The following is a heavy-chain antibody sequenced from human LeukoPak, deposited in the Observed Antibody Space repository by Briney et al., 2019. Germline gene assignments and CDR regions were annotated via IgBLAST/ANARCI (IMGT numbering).Heavy chain of an antibody. CDR2: IIPIFGTT. V-gene: IGHV1-69*05. CDR3: ATGSSSHHYYDSSGYYFDY. J-gene: IGHJ4*02. Sequence: GASVKVSCKASGGTFSSYAISWGRQAPGQGLEWMGGIIPIFGTTNYAQKFQGRVTITTDESTSTAYMELSSLRSEDTAVYYCATGSSSHHYYDSSGYYFDYWGQGTLVTVSS. CDR1: GGTFSSYA. D-gene: IGHD3-22*01.